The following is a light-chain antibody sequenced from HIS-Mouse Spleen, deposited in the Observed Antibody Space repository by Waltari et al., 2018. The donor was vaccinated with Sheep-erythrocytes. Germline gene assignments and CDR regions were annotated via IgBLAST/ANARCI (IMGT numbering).Light chain of an antibody. CDR2: EVS. J-gene: IGLJ2*01. Sequence: QSALTQPASVSGSPGQSITISCTGTSSDVGGYNYVSWYQQHPCKAPKLMIYEVSNRPSGVSNRFSGLQSEDEADYYCSSYTSSSTPVVFGGGTKLTVL. CDR1: SSDVGGYNY. CDR3: SSYTSSSTPVV. V-gene: IGLV2-14*01.